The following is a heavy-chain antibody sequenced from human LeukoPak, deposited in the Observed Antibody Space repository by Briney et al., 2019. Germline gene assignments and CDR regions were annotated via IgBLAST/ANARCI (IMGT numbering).Heavy chain of an antibody. CDR2: IYPSDSET. D-gene: IGHD1-26*01. Sequence: GESLKISCKGSGYIFTSYWIGWVRQMPGKGPEWMGIIYPSDSETRYSPSFQGQVTISVDKSISTAYLQWSSLKASGTAMYYCTRRRSGSYIDYWGQGTLVTVSS. J-gene: IGHJ4*02. CDR3: TRRRSGSYIDY. CDR1: GYIFTSYW. V-gene: IGHV5-51*01.